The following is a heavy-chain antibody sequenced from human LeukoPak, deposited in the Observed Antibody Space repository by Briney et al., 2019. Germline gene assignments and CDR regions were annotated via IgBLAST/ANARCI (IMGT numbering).Heavy chain of an antibody. D-gene: IGHD3-22*01. J-gene: IGHJ4*02. CDR1: GGTFSSYA. Sequence: SVKVSCKASGGTFSSYAISWVRQAPGQGLEWMGWIIPIFGTANYAQKFQGRVTITTDESTSTAYMELSSLRSEDTAVYYCATGSGMSYYYESSGYSFDYWGQGTLVTVSS. CDR3: ATGSGMSYYYESSGYSFDY. V-gene: IGHV1-69*05. CDR2: IIPIFGTA.